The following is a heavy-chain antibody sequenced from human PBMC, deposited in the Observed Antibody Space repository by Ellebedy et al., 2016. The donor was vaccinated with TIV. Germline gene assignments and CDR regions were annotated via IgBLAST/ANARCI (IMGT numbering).Heavy chain of an antibody. Sequence: MPSETLSLTCTVSGGSISSRSYYWGWLRQPPGKGLEWIGNIYYSGNTYYNSSLKTRVTMSVDTSKGQLALRLRSVTAEDTAVYYCARTESKSWFEWFDPWGQGTLVTVSS. CDR1: GGSISSRSYY. CDR2: IYYSGNT. D-gene: IGHD3-10*01. CDR3: ARTESKSWFEWFDP. V-gene: IGHV4-39*01. J-gene: IGHJ5*02.